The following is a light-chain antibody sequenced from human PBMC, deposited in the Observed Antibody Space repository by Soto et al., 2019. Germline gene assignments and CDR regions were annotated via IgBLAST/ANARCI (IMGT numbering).Light chain of an antibody. J-gene: IGKJ2*01. CDR3: LQYTSYST. V-gene: IGKV1-5*03. CDR1: QSISDW. Sequence: DIPMTQSPSTLSASVGDRVTITCRASQSISDWLAWYQQKPGKAPKLLIYRASSLESGVPSRFSGGGSGTEFTLTISSLQPDDFATYYCLQYTSYSTSGQGTKLDIK. CDR2: RAS.